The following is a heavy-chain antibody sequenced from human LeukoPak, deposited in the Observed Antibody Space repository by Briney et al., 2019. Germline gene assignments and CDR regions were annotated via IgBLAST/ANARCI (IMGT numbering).Heavy chain of an antibody. V-gene: IGHV3-23*01. CDR1: GSTFSDYA. J-gene: IGHJ5*02. Sequence: GGSLRLSCAASGSTFSDYAMTWVRQAPGKGLEWVSGVTGTGGTTYYADSVKGRFTISRDNFKNTLYLQMNSLRAEDTAVYYCAKLEGVYYPHWFDPWGQGTLVTVSS. CDR3: AKLEGVYYPHWFDP. D-gene: IGHD3-22*01. CDR2: VTGTGGTT.